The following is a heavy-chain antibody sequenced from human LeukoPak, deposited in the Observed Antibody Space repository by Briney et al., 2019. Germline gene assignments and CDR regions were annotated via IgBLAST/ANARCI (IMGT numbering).Heavy chain of an antibody. J-gene: IGHJ4*02. Sequence: PSETLSLTCTVSGGSINNGGYYWSWIRQHPGKGLEWIGYIYYSGGSYYNPSLRSRVTISVDTSKNHFSLKLSPVTAADTAVYYCARNRDGYNSFDYWGQGTLVTVSS. D-gene: IGHD5-24*01. CDR3: ARNRDGYNSFDY. CDR2: IYYSGGS. CDR1: GGSINNGGYY. V-gene: IGHV4-31*03.